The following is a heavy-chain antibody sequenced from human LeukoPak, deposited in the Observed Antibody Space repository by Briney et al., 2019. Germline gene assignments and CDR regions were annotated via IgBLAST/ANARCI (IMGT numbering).Heavy chain of an antibody. CDR1: GGSFSSYS. V-gene: IGHV4-34*01. CDR2: IIEKGNA. Sequence: SETLSLTCALYGGSFSSYSWSWTWIRQTPEKGLEWIGEIIEKGNANYNPSLKSRVTIDLDTSKNQFSLKLTSMTAADTAMYYCARGYYPPRWYFDLWGRGTLVTVSS. D-gene: IGHD3-10*01. CDR3: ARGYYPPRWYFDL. J-gene: IGHJ2*01.